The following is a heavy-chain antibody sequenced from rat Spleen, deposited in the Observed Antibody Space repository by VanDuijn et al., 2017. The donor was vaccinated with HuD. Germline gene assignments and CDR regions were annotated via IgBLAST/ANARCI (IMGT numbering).Heavy chain of an antibody. V-gene: IGHV5-22*01. Sequence: EVQLVESGGGLAQPGRSMKLSCAASGFTFSDYYMAWVRQAPKKGLEWVASISYEGTSTYYGDSVKGRFTISRDNGKSTLYLQMNSLRSEDTATYYCARVYDGYYHRFDYWGQGVMVTVSS. D-gene: IGHD1-12*03. CDR1: GFTFSDYY. J-gene: IGHJ2*01. CDR3: ARVYDGYYHRFDY. CDR2: ISYEGTST.